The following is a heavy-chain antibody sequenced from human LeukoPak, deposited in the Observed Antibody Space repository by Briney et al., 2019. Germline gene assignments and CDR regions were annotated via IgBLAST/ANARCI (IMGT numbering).Heavy chain of an antibody. J-gene: IGHJ3*02. CDR1: GFTFSSYS. D-gene: IGHD1-7*01. CDR3: ARGKGITGTTGRKPSAFDI. Sequence: GGSLRLSCAASGFTFSSYSMNWVRQAPGKGLEWVSSISSSSSYIYYADSVKGRFTISRDNAKNSLYLQMNSLRAEDTAVYYCARGKGITGTTGRKPSAFDIWGQGTMVTVSS. V-gene: IGHV3-21*01. CDR2: ISSSSSYI.